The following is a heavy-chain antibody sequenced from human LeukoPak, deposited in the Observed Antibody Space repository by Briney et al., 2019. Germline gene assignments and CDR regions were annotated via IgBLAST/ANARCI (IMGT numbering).Heavy chain of an antibody. Sequence: ASVKISCKASGYTFRGNYIHWLRQAPGQGLESMGWIDANNGDTKSAQKFQGRVTMSRGTSISTAYMDLSSLSPDDAAVYYCARDPSSVTLYFFDYWGQGTLVTVSS. J-gene: IGHJ4*02. CDR2: IDANNGDT. CDR1: GYTFRGNY. D-gene: IGHD4-11*01. V-gene: IGHV1-2*02. CDR3: ARDPSSVTLYFFDY.